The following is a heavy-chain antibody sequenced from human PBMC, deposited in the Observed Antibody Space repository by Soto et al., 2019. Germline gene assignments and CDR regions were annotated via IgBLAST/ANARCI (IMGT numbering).Heavy chain of an antibody. V-gene: IGHV5-10-1*01. Sequence: LGESLKISCKGSGYSFTSYWISWVRQMPGKGLEWMGSIDPSDSYTNYSPSFQGHVTISADKSISTAYLQWSSLKASDTAMYYCARTSGLEQQVNYWGQGTLVTVSS. D-gene: IGHD6-13*01. CDR1: GYSFTSYW. CDR2: IDPSDSYT. CDR3: ARTSGLEQQVNY. J-gene: IGHJ4*02.